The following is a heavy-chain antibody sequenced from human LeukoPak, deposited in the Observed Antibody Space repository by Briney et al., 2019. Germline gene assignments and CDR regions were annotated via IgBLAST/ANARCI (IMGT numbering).Heavy chain of an antibody. V-gene: IGHV1-69*13. Sequence: SVKVSCKTSGGTFTSYAITWVRQAPGRGLEWMGKIIPISGTTNYAQKFQGRVTFTADESTSTAYMELGSLRSEDTALYYCARKLRLGGNWFDPWGQGTLVTVSS. CDR3: ARKLRLGGNWFDP. CDR1: GGTFTSYA. D-gene: IGHD2-21*01. CDR2: IIPISGTT. J-gene: IGHJ5*02.